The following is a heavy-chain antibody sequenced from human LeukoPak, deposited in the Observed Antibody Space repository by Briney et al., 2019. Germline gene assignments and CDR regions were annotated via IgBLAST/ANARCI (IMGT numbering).Heavy chain of an antibody. Sequence: GGSLRLSCAASGFTFGSYSMNWVRQAPGKGLEWVSSISSSSGYICYAGSVKGRFTISRDNAKNSLYLQMNSLRAEDTAVYYCARGEMGYDILTGYYQRYFDYWGQGTLVTVSP. CDR3: ARGEMGYDILTGYYQRYFDY. CDR2: ISSSSGYI. D-gene: IGHD3-9*01. J-gene: IGHJ4*02. V-gene: IGHV3-21*01. CDR1: GFTFGSYS.